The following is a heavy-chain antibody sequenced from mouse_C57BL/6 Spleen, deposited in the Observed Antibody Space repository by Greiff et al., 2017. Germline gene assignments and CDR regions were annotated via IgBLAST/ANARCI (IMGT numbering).Heavy chain of an antibody. Sequence: EVQRVESEGGLVQPGSSMKLSCTASGFTFSDYYMAWVRQVPEKGLEWVANINYDGSSTYYLDSLKSRFIISRDNAKNILYLQMSSLKSEDTATYYCAREDYDGMDYWGQGTSVTVSS. CDR1: GFTFSDYY. V-gene: IGHV5-16*01. CDR3: AREDYDGMDY. CDR2: INYDGSST. J-gene: IGHJ4*01. D-gene: IGHD2-4*01.